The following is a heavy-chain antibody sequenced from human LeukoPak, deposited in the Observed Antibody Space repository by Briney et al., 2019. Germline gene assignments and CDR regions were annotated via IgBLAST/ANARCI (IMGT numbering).Heavy chain of an antibody. D-gene: IGHD3-10*01. J-gene: IGHJ4*02. CDR2: ISYDGSNK. V-gene: IGHV3-30*04. Sequence: GGSLRLSCAASGFTFSSYAMHWVRQAPGKGLEWVAVISYDGSNKYYADSVKGRFTISRDNSKNTLYLQMNSLRAEDTAVYYCGRAGRSRGGTFDYWGQGTLVTVSS. CDR1: GFTFSSYA. CDR3: GRAGRSRGGTFDY.